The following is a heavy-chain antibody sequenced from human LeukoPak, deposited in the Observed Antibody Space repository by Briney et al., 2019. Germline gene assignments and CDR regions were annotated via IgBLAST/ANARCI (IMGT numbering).Heavy chain of an antibody. V-gene: IGHV4-59*11. D-gene: IGHD6-19*01. J-gene: IGHJ6*03. Sequence: PSETLSLTCTVSGGYISSHYWSWIRQPPGKGLEWLGYIYYSGSTNYNPSLISRVTMSVDTSKNRFSLKLSSVTAADTAIYYCARGAVDYFYYMSVWGKGTTVTVS. CDR2: IYYSGST. CDR1: GGYISSHY. CDR3: ARGAVDYFYYMSV.